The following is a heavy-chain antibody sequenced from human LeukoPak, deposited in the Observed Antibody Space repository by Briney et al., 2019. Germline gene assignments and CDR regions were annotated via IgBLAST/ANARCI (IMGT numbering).Heavy chain of an antibody. Sequence: TGGSLRLSCAASGFTFSSYAMSWVRQAPGKGLEWVSAISGSGGSTYYADSVKDRFTISRDNSKNTLYLQMNSLRAEDTAVYYCARDRKYYDSSGYYYDWFDPWGQGTLVTVSS. V-gene: IGHV3-23*01. CDR1: GFTFSSYA. CDR3: ARDRKYYDSSGYYYDWFDP. CDR2: ISGSGGST. J-gene: IGHJ5*02. D-gene: IGHD3-22*01.